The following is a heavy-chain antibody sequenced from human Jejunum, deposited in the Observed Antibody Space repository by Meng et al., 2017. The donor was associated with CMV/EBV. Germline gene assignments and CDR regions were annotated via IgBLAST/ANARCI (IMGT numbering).Heavy chain of an antibody. D-gene: IGHD1-1*01. V-gene: IGHV4-61*03. CDR1: GGSVSSGSYY. CDR2: IYYNGNT. CDR3: ARGTWAAAPSDY. J-gene: IGHJ4*02. Sequence: AVSGGSVSSGSYYWSWIRQPPGKGLEFIGYIYYNGNTNYNPSLMRRVTISLDTSQNHFSLKLTSVTAADTAVYYCARGTWAAAPSDYWGQGFPVTVSS.